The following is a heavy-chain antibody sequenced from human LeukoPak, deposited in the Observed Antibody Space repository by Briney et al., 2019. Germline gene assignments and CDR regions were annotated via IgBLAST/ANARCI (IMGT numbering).Heavy chain of an antibody. CDR3: ARSDRAKGFDY. CDR2: INSDGSST. Sequence: GGSLRLSCAASGFTFGSYWMHWVRQAPGKGLVWVSRINSDGSSTSYADSVKGRFTISRDNAKNTLYLQMNSLRAEDTAVYYCARSDRAKGFDYWGQGTLVTVSS. D-gene: IGHD3-16*02. J-gene: IGHJ4*02. V-gene: IGHV3-74*01. CDR1: GFTFGSYW.